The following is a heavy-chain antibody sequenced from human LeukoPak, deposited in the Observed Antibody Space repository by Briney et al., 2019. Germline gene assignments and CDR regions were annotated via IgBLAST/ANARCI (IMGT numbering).Heavy chain of an antibody. CDR1: GGSFSGYY. Sequence: SETLSLTCAVYGGSFSGYYWSWIRQPPGKGLEWIGEINHSGSTNYNPSLKSRVTISVDTSKNQFSLKLSSVTAADTAVYYCAKGPAHYDSSGYADYWGQGTLVTVSS. V-gene: IGHV4-34*01. CDR3: AKGPAHYDSSGYADY. J-gene: IGHJ4*02. D-gene: IGHD3-22*01. CDR2: INHSGST.